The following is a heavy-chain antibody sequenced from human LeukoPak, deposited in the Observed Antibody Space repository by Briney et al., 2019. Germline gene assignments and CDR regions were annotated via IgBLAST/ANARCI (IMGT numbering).Heavy chain of an antibody. CDR2: IYYSGST. J-gene: IGHJ4*02. Sequence: SETLSLTCTVSGGSISNGVYYWSWIRQHPGKGLVWIGYIYYSGSTYYSPSLKSRLTMSVDTSKNQFSLKLSSVTAADTAVYYCARDLGGGSFDFWGQGTLVTVSS. V-gene: IGHV4-31*03. D-gene: IGHD2-15*01. CDR3: ARDLGGGSFDF. CDR1: GGSISNGVYY.